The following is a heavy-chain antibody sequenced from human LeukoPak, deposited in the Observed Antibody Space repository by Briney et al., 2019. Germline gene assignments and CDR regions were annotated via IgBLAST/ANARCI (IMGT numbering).Heavy chain of an antibody. CDR1: GFTFVSYN. J-gene: IGHJ6*03. CDR2: ISSSSSLI. CDR3: ARDGNRDGDMDV. D-gene: IGHD1-1*01. Sequence: GGSLRLSCAASGFTFVSYNMNWVRQAPGKGLEGVAYISSSSSLIYYAGSVKGRFTVSRDSAKRSLYLQMNSLRAEDTAVYYCARDGNRDGDMDVWGKGTTVTVSS. V-gene: IGHV3-48*01.